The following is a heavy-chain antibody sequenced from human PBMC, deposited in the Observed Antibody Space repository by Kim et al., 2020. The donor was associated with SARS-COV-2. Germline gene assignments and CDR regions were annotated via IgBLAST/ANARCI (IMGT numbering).Heavy chain of an antibody. D-gene: IGHD6-19*01. V-gene: IGHV1-18*01. CDR3: ARGSAVYPSYAFDI. CDR1: GYTFITYG. Sequence: ASVKVSCNASGYTFITYGISWVRQAPGQGLEWIGWISNGNTNYVQKFQGRVTMTTDTSTSIAYMELRSLRSDDTAVYFCARGSAVYPSYAFDIWGQGTMVTVSS. CDR2: ISNGNT. J-gene: IGHJ3*02.